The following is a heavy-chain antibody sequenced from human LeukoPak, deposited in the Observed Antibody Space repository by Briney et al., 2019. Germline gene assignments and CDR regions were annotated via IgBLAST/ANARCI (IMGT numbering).Heavy chain of an antibody. J-gene: IGHJ3*02. V-gene: IGHV3-23*01. CDR3: ARDCIAALDAFDI. D-gene: IGHD6-13*01. CDR2: ISGSGSGT. Sequence: PGGSLRLSCAASGFTFSSYAMSWVRQAPGEGLQWVSGISGSGSGTYYADSVRGRFTISRDNSKNTLYLQMNSLRAEDTAVYYCARDCIAALDAFDIWGQGTMVTVSS. CDR1: GFTFSSYA.